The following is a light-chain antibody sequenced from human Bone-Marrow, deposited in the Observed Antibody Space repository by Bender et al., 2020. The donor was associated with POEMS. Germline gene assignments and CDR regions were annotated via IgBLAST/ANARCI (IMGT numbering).Light chain of an antibody. CDR3: SSYAGSYTWV. CDR2: EGS. CDR1: SSDVGSYNL. J-gene: IGLJ3*02. V-gene: IGLV2-23*01. Sequence: QSALTHPASVSGSPGQSITISCTGTSSDVGSYNLVSWYQQHPGKAPKLMIYEGSKRPSGVPDRFSGSKSGNTASLTVSGLQADDEADYYCSSYAGSYTWVFGGGTKLTVL.